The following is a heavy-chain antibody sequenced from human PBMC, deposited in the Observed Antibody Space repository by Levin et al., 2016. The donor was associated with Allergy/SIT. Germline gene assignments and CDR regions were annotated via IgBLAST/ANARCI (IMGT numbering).Heavy chain of an antibody. CDR2: IYSGGST. CDR1: GFTVSSNY. V-gene: IGHV3-53*01. Sequence: GESLKISCAASGFTVSSNYMSWVRQAPGKGLEWVSVIYSGGSTYYADSVKGRFTISRDNSKNTLYLQMNSLRAEDTAVYYCARDLLGGPEWPKYYYYGMDVWGQGTTVTVSS. J-gene: IGHJ6*02. CDR3: ARDLLGGPEWPKYYYYGMDV. D-gene: IGHD3-3*01.